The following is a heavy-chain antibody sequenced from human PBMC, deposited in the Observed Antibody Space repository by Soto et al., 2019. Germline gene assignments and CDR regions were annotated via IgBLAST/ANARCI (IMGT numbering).Heavy chain of an antibody. D-gene: IGHD1-26*01. CDR1: GFTFSSYA. Sequence: HPGGSLRLSCAASGFTFSSYAMSWVRQAPGKGLEWVSAISGSGGSTYYADSVKGRFTISRDNSKNTLYLQMNSLGAEDTAVYYCANYLTAVGATSPFDYWGQGTLVTVSS. CDR2: ISGSGGST. V-gene: IGHV3-23*01. J-gene: IGHJ4*02. CDR3: ANYLTAVGATSPFDY.